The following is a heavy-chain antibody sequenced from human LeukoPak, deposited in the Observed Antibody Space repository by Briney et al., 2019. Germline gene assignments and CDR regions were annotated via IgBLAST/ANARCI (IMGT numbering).Heavy chain of an antibody. Sequence: LGGSLRLSCAASGFIFSKSAMSGVRQAPGKGVAWVSCLSYGGDSTSYAASVKGRLTSSKDNSKNTLYLQMNSLSTEDTAVYYCARDLGRNSISVMTAWGQGTLVTVSS. J-gene: IGHJ5*02. CDR1: GFIFSKSA. D-gene: IGHD2/OR15-2a*01. V-gene: IGHV3-23*01. CDR3: ARDLGRNSISVMTA. CDR2: LSYGGDST.